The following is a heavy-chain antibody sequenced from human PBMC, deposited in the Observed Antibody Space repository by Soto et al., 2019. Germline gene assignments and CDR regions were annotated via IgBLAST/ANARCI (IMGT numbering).Heavy chain of an antibody. Sequence: EVQLLESGGGSVQPGGSLRLSCAASGFTFSIYTMTWVRQAPGKGLEWVSGISGSGDSTYYADSVKGRFTISRDNSKNTVYLQMNSLRAEDTAVYYCADIGRTYLHSFPYWGHGTLVTVSS. D-gene: IGHD2-8*01. CDR3: ADIGRTYLHSFPY. J-gene: IGHJ4*01. CDR2: ISGSGDST. CDR1: GFTFSIYT. V-gene: IGHV3-23*01.